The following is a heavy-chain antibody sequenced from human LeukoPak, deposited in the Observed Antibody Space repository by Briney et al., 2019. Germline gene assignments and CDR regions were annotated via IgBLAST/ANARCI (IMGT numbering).Heavy chain of an antibody. D-gene: IGHD3-22*01. CDR3: AKDPAGGYDSSGYPDY. CDR1: GFTFSSYG. CDR2: ISYDGGNK. Sequence: GGSLRLSCAASGFTFSSYGMHWVRQAPGKGLGWVAVISYDGGNKYYADSVKGRFTISRDNSKNTLYLQMNSLRAEDTAVYYCAKDPAGGYDSSGYPDYWGQGTLVTVSS. V-gene: IGHV3-30*18. J-gene: IGHJ4*02.